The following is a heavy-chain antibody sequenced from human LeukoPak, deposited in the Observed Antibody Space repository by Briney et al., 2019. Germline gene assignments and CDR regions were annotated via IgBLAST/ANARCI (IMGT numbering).Heavy chain of an antibody. D-gene: IGHD2-2*01. CDR2: ISWNSGSI. V-gene: IGHV3-9*01. CDR1: GFTFDDYA. Sequence: HPGGSLRLSCAASGFTFDDYAMHWVRQAPGKGLEWVSGISWNSGSIGYADSVKGRFTISRDNAKNSLYLQMNSLRAEDTALYYCAKAKHYCSSTSCLYYYYGMDVWGQGTTVTVSS. CDR3: AKAKHYCSSTSCLYYYYGMDV. J-gene: IGHJ6*02.